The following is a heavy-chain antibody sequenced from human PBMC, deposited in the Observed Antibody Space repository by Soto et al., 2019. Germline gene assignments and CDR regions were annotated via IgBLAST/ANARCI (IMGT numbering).Heavy chain of an antibody. V-gene: IGHV1-18*01. CDR1: GYTFSTSG. Sequence: ASVKVSCRASGYTFSTSGLSWVRQAPGQGLEWMGWISTYTGNTNYAQQLQGRVTLTTDTSTSTAYMELRSLRSDDTAVYYCAASPHFYDSNVYPNFGMDVWGPGTTVTVSS. D-gene: IGHD3-22*01. CDR3: AASPHFYDSNVYPNFGMDV. CDR2: ISTYTGNT. J-gene: IGHJ6*02.